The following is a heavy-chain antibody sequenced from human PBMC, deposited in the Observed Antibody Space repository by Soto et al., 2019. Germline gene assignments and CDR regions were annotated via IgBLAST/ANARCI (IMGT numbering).Heavy chain of an antibody. J-gene: IGHJ5*02. CDR2: FIPIFGTA. D-gene: IGHD6-13*01. CDR1: GSTFSSYA. V-gene: IGHV1-69*01. Sequence: QVQLVQSGAEVKKPGSSVKVSCKASGSTFSSYAISWVRQAPGQGLEWMGGFIPIFGTANYAQKFQGRVTITADESTSTAYRELSSLRSDDTAVYYCAIFNRTNAAWSSWYQLSTGVGFDPWGQGTLVTVSS. CDR3: AIFNRTNAAWSSWYQLSTGVGFDP.